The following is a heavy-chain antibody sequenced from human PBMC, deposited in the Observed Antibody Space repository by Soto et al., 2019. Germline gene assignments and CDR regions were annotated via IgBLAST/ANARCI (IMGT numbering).Heavy chain of an antibody. CDR1: GGTFSSYA. D-gene: IGHD3-10*01. CDR3: ARARYYYGSGSLNPLRYYYGMDV. J-gene: IGHJ6*02. Sequence: SVKVSCKASGGTFSSYAISWVRQAPGQGLEWMGGIIPIFGTANYAQKFQGRVTITADESTSTAYMELSRLRSDDTAVYYCARARYYYGSGSLNPLRYYYGMDVWGQGTTVTVSS. V-gene: IGHV1-69*13. CDR2: IIPIFGTA.